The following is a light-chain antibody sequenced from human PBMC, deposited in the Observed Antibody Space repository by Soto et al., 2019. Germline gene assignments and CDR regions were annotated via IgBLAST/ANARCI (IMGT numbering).Light chain of an antibody. CDR2: DAS. J-gene: IGKJ3*01. CDR1: QSISSW. Sequence: DIHMTQSPSTLSASVGDRVTITCRASQSISSWLAWYQQKPGKAPKLLIYDASSLESGVPSRFSGSGSGTEFTLTISSLQPEEFATYYCQQYNSYPFTFGPGTKVDIK. V-gene: IGKV1-5*01. CDR3: QQYNSYPFT.